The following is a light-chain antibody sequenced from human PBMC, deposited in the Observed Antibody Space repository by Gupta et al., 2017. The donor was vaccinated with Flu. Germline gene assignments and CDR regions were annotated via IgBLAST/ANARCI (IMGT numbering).Light chain of an antibody. Sequence: QLTQSPSSLSASVGDRVTIPCRTSQSISTFLNWYQQKPGKAPKLLIYAASSLQSGVPSRFSGSGSGTDFTLTISSLKPEDFATYDCQQSYNAPRTFGEGTKVEIK. CDR2: AAS. J-gene: IGKJ4*01. CDR3: QQSYNAPRT. CDR1: QSISTF. V-gene: IGKV1-39*01.